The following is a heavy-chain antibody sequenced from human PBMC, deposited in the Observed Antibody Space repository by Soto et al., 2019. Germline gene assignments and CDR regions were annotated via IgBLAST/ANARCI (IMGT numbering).Heavy chain of an antibody. CDR1: GGSISSYY. J-gene: IGHJ4*02. V-gene: IGHV4-59*01. D-gene: IGHD4-17*01. Sequence: QVQLQESGPGLVKPSETLSLTCTVSGGSISSYYWSWIRQPPGKGLEWIGYIYYSGSTNYNPSLKSRLTISVDTSNNQFSLKLSSVTAADTAVYYCARDYGDYFDYWGQGTLVTVSS. CDR2: IYYSGST. CDR3: ARDYGDYFDY.